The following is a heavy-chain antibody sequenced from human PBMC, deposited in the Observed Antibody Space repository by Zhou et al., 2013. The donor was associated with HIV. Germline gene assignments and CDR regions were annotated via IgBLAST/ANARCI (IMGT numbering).Heavy chain of an antibody. J-gene: IGHJ3*02. CDR2: VIPIFGTA. D-gene: IGHD6-13*01. CDR1: GVNFGSFG. CDR3: ARNVPMAAADKGAFDI. Sequence: QVPVVQSGAEVKKPGSSVRITCKASGVNFGSFGITWVRQAPGQGLEWMAGVIPIFGTANYAHKFQARVTITADKSTTTAYMELSSLRSEDTAVYYCARNVPMAAADKGAFDIWGQGDNGHRLF. V-gene: IGHV1-69*14.